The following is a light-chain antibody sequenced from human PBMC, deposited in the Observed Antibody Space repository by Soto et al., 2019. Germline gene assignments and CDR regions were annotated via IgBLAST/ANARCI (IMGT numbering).Light chain of an antibody. CDR1: SSNIGNNY. CDR3: GTWDSSLGAVV. Sequence: QSVLTQPPSVSAAPGQKVTISCSGSSSNIGNNYVSWFQQLPGTAPKLLIYDDNKRPSGIPDRFSGSKSGTSATLGITGLRSGDEADYYCGTWDSSLGAVVFGGGTKLTVL. CDR2: DDN. V-gene: IGLV1-51*01. J-gene: IGLJ2*01.